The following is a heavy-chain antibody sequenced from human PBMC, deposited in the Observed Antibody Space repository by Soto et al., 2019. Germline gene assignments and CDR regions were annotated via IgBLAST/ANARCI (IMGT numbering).Heavy chain of an antibody. D-gene: IGHD2-2*01. Sequence: ASVKVSCKGFGYSFMKYGINWVRQAPGQGLEWVGWISPYSGYTHSAQKFRGRLTLTTDTAASTAYMELRILRSADTALYYCAREASVIIPAAQPSRFDSWGQGTMVTVYS. CDR2: ISPYSGYT. CDR1: GYSFMKYG. J-gene: IGHJ4*02. CDR3: AREASVIIPAAQPSRFDS. V-gene: IGHV1-18*01.